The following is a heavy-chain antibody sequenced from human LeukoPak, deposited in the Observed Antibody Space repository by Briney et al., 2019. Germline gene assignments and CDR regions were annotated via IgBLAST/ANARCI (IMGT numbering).Heavy chain of an antibody. D-gene: IGHD6-13*01. Sequence: ASVKVSCKASGYTFTSYGINWVRQAPGQGPEWMGWISAYNGNTKYAQNVQGRVTMTTDTSTSTAYMELRSLRSDDTAVYYCTRDLPYSSSWESIDYWGQGTLVTVSS. CDR1: GYTFTSYG. CDR3: TRDLPYSSSWESIDY. J-gene: IGHJ4*02. CDR2: ISAYNGNT. V-gene: IGHV1-18*01.